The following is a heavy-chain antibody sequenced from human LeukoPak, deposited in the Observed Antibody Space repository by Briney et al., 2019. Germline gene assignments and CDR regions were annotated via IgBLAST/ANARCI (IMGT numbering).Heavy chain of an antibody. Sequence: PSETLSLTCTVSGGSISSSSYYWGWIRQPPGKGLEWIGEINHSGSTNYNPSLKSRVTISVDTSKNQFSLKLSSATAADTAVNYCARVGSSSLAPYWGQGTLVTVSS. J-gene: IGHJ4*02. CDR1: GGSISSSSYY. D-gene: IGHD6-6*01. CDR2: INHSGST. V-gene: IGHV4-39*07. CDR3: ARVGSSSLAPY.